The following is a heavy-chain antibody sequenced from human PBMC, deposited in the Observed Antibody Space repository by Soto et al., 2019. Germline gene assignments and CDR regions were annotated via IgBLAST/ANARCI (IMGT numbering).Heavy chain of an antibody. CDR1: GYTFTSYA. Sequence: ASVKVSCKASGYTFTSYAMHWVRQAPGQRLEWMGWINAGNGNTKYSQKFQGRVTITRDTSASTAYMELSSLRSEDTAVYYCARALRIAVAGPSGYYGMDVWGQGTTVTVSS. CDR3: ARALRIAVAGPSGYYGMDV. J-gene: IGHJ6*02. D-gene: IGHD6-19*01. V-gene: IGHV1-3*01. CDR2: INAGNGNT.